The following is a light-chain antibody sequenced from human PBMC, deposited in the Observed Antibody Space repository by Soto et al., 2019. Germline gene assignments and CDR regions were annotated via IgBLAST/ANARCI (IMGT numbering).Light chain of an antibody. J-gene: IGKJ1*01. Sequence: ELVMTQSPATLSVSPGERATLSCRASQSVSSDLAWYQQKPGQAPRLLIYGASTRATGIPARFSGSGSGTEFTLTISSLQSEDFAVYYCQQYNNWPRTFGHGTKVDIK. CDR2: GAS. V-gene: IGKV3-15*01. CDR3: QQYNNWPRT. CDR1: QSVSSD.